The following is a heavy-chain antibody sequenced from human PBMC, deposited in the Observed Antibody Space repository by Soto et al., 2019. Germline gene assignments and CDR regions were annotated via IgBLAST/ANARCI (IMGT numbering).Heavy chain of an antibody. CDR2: IRTKLNRHSS. CDR3: ASSTTSCHGGVCSLDY. D-gene: IGHD2-2*01. CDR1: GFSFSDRY. J-gene: IGHJ4*02. Sequence: GGALRHSCAGPGFSFSDRYMGWGRQAPGKGLEWVGRIRTKLNRHSSDYAASVAGRFTISRDDSRNSLYLQMNSLRSEDTAVYYCASSTTSCHGGVCSLDYWGQGTLVTVSS. V-gene: IGHV3-72*01.